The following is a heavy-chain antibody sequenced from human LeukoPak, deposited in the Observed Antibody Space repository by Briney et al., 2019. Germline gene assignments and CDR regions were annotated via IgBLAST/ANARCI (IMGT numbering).Heavy chain of an antibody. Sequence: GGSLRLSCAASGFTFSSYAMSWVRQAPGKGLEWVAAISGSGGSTYYADSVKGRFTISRDNSKNTLYLQMNSLRAEDTAVYYCAKKPGSSGYRDDYWGQGTLVTVSS. D-gene: IGHD3-22*01. CDR1: GFTFSSYA. J-gene: IGHJ4*02. CDR3: AKKPGSSGYRDDY. CDR2: ISGSGGST. V-gene: IGHV3-23*01.